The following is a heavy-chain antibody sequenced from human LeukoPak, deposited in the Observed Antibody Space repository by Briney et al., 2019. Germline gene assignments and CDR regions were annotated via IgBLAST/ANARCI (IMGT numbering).Heavy chain of an antibody. D-gene: IGHD3-10*01. CDR1: GGSISSYY. CDR3: ARVWFTNYYYGMDV. CDR2: IYYSGST. J-gene: IGHJ6*02. V-gene: IGHV4-59*01. Sequence: SETLSLTCTVSGGSISSYYWSWIRQPPGKGLEWIGYIYYSGSTNYNPSLKSRGTISVDTSKNQFSLNLSSVTAADTAVYYCARVWFTNYYYGMDVWGQGTTVTVSS.